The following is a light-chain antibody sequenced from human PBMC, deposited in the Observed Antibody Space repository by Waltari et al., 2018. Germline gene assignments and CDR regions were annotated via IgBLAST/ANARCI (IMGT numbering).Light chain of an antibody. CDR1: SSDVGNYNL. Sequence: QSALTQPASVSGSPGQSITISCTGTSSDVGNYNLVSWYQQYPGKAPKVMIYDDNRRPSGVSDRFSGSKSGNTASLIISGVQAEDEADYYCCSHAGSYTWVFGGGTKLTVL. J-gene: IGLJ3*02. CDR2: DDN. CDR3: CSHAGSYTWV. V-gene: IGLV2-23*01.